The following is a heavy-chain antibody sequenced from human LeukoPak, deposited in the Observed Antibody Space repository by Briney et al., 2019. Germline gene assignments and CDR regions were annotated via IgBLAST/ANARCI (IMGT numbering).Heavy chain of an antibody. CDR3: ARHEGHCTGGNCYSNAFDV. V-gene: IGHV4-59*08. D-gene: IGHD2-15*01. CDR1: GGSISRYY. CDR2: VFHSGST. J-gene: IGHJ3*01. Sequence: PSETLSLTCTVSGGSISRYYWSWIRRPPGKGLEWIGYVFHSGSTKYNPSLKSRVTISLDTSKKQFSLNLTSVTATDTAVYFCARHEGHCTGGNCYSNAFDVWAKGQWSPSLQ.